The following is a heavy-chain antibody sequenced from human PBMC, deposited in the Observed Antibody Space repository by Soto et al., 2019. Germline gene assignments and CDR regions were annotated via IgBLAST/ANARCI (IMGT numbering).Heavy chain of an antibody. CDR1: GGSISSSSYY. Sequence: SETLSLTCTVSGGSISSSSYYWGWIRQPPGKGLEWIGSIYYSGSTYYNPSLKSRVTISVDTSKNQFSLKLSSVTAADTAVYYCARDRPPNCGGDCYYFDYWGHGTLVTVSS. J-gene: IGHJ4*01. CDR2: IYYSGST. V-gene: IGHV4-39*07. D-gene: IGHD2-21*02. CDR3: ARDRPPNCGGDCYYFDY.